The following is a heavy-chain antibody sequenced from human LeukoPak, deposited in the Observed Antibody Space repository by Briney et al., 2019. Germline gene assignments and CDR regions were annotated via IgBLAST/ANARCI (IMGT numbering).Heavy chain of an antibody. J-gene: IGHJ3*02. CDR2: INSDGFSI. V-gene: IGHV3-74*01. Sequence: GGSLRLSCAASGFTFSAYWMHWVRQAPGKGLVWVSRINSDGFSITYADSVKGRFTISRDNAKNTLYLHMNSLRGEDTAVYYCARFYGGRAFDIWGQGTMVTVSS. CDR1: GFTFSAYW. D-gene: IGHD3-16*01. CDR3: ARFYGGRAFDI.